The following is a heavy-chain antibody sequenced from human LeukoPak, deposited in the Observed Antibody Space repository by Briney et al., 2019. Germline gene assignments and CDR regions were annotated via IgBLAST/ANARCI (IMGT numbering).Heavy chain of an antibody. CDR2: IKQDGSEK. V-gene: IGHV3-7*01. D-gene: IGHD1-1*01. J-gene: IGHJ6*02. CDR3: ARDPGTDYYYGMDV. Sequence: GGSLRLSCAASGFTFSSYWMSWVRQAPGKGLEWVANIKQDGSEKYYVDSVKGRFTISRDNAKNSPYLQMNSLRAEDTAVYYCARDPGTDYYYGMDVWGQGTTVTVSS. CDR1: GFTFSSYW.